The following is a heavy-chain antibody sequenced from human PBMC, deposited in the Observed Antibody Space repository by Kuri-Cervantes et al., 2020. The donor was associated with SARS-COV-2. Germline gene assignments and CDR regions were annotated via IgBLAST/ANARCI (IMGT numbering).Heavy chain of an antibody. CDR2: ISSSSSYI. Sequence: GESLKISCAASGFTFSSYSMNWVRQAPGKGLEWVSSISSSSSYIYYADSVKGRFTISRDNAKNSLYLQMNSLRAEDTAVYYCATALPTGTTVHGYYYYYMDVWGKGTTVTVSS. CDR3: ATALPTGTTVHGYYYYYMDV. V-gene: IGHV3-21*01. D-gene: IGHD1-7*01. J-gene: IGHJ6*03. CDR1: GFTFSSYS.